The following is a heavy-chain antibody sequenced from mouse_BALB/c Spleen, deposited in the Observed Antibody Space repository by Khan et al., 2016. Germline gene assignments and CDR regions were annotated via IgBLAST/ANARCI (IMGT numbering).Heavy chain of an antibody. D-gene: IGHD2-1*01. J-gene: IGHJ2*01. CDR3: ISKGVFDGTYDFDS. CDR2: IDPETGGT. CDR1: GYTFSDYE. Sequence: QVQLKQSGAELVRPGASVTLSCKASGYTFSDYEMHWVKQTPVHGLQWIGSIDPETGGTAYNQKFKGQATLTAGRSSSTSYMELRSLTSEDSAVFFCISKGVFDGTYDFDSWGQGTTLTVSS. V-gene: IGHV1-15*01.